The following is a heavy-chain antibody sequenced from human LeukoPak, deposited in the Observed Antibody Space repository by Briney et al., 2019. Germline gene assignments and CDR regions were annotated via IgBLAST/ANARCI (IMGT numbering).Heavy chain of an antibody. CDR3: ARHLQRGYSYGVLFDY. CDR2: IYYRGST. V-gene: IGHV4-59*08. Sequence: SETLSLTCTVSGGSINNYYWSWIRQPPGKGLEWIGYIYYRGSTNYNPSLKSRVTFSVDTSKNQFSLKLSSVTAADTAVYYCARHLQRGYSYGVLFDYWGQGTLVTVSS. J-gene: IGHJ4*02. CDR1: GGSINNYY. D-gene: IGHD5-18*01.